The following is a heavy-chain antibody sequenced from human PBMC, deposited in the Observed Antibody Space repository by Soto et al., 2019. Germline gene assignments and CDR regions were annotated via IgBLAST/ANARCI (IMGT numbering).Heavy chain of an antibody. CDR2: IIPILGIA. V-gene: IGHV1-69*02. D-gene: IGHD2-2*01. CDR3: ATANRARVPAAMYYYYYMDV. Sequence: SVKVSCKASGGTFSSYTISWVRQAPGQGLEWMGRIIPILGIANYAQKFQGRVTITADKSTSTAYMELSSLRSEDTAVYYCATANRARVPAAMYYYYYMDVWGKGTTVTVSS. CDR1: GGTFSSYT. J-gene: IGHJ6*03.